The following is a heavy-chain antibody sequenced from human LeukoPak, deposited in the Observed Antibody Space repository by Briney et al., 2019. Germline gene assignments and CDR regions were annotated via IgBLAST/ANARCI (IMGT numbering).Heavy chain of an antibody. CDR2: IIPIFGTA. Sequence: GASVKVSCKASGGTFSSYAISWVRQAPGQGLEWRGGIIPIFGTANYAQKFQGRVTITADESTSTAYMELSSLRSEDTAVYYCARSYCSSTSCYPFDYWGQGTLVTVSS. CDR3: ARSYCSSTSCYPFDY. D-gene: IGHD2-2*01. J-gene: IGHJ4*02. V-gene: IGHV1-69*13. CDR1: GGTFSSYA.